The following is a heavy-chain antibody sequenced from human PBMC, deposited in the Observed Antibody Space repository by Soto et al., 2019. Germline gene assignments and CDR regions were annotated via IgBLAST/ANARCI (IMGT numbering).Heavy chain of an antibody. D-gene: IGHD6-6*01. CDR2: INPDNGGT. Sequence: QVQLVQSGAEVKKPGASVKVSCKASGYTFTGPYMYWVRQAFGQGLEWMGWINPDNGGTSYAQKFQGRVTMTTDTSISTAYMELSRLTSDDTAVYYCAREVGKVGYSSSSCDYWGQGSLVTVST. CDR3: AREVGKVGYSSSSCDY. V-gene: IGHV1-2*02. CDR1: GYTFTGPY. J-gene: IGHJ4*02.